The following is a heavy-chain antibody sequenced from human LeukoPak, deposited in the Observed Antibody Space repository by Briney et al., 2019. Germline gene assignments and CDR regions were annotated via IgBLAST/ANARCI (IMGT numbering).Heavy chain of an antibody. J-gene: IGHJ4*02. Sequence: SETLSLTCTVSGGSISSGDYYWSWIRQPPGKGLEWIGYTYYSGSTYYNPSLKSRVTISVDTSKNQFSLKLSSVTAADTAVYYCARALYGEYGWIGFDYWGQGTLVTVSS. D-gene: IGHD4-17*01. CDR1: GGSISSGDYY. CDR3: ARALYGEYGWIGFDY. CDR2: TYYSGST. V-gene: IGHV4-30-4*01.